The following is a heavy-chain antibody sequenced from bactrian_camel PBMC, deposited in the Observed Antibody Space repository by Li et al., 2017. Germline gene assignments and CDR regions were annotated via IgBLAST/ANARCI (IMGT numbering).Heavy chain of an antibody. CDR1: GFTFSSHS. Sequence: HVQLVESGGDLVQPGGSLRLSCAASGFTFSSHSMRWVRQSPGKGLEFVASISGDGRNTHYADSVKGRFTLSRDNAKNTVYLQMNSLKSEDSALYYCAAGEDYYYWGQGTQ. D-gene: IGHD5*01. J-gene: IGHJ4*01. V-gene: IGHV3-2*01. CDR3: AAGEDYYY. CDR2: ISGDGRNT.